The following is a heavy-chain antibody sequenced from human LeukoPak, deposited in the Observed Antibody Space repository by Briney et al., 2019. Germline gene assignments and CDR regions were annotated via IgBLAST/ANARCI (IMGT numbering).Heavy chain of an antibody. CDR2: IKSKTDGGTT. D-gene: IGHD2-15*01. Sequence: GGSLRLSCAASGFTFSNAWMSWVRQAPGKGLEWVGRIKSKTDGGTTDYAAHVKGRFTISRDDSKNTLYLQMNSLKTEDTAVYYCTTEWYCSGGSCYPDLDYWGQGTLVTVSS. J-gene: IGHJ4*02. V-gene: IGHV3-15*01. CDR1: GFTFSNAW. CDR3: TTEWYCSGGSCYPDLDY.